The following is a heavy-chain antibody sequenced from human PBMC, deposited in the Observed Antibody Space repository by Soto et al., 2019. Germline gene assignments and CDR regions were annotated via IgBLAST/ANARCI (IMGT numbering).Heavy chain of an antibody. CDR3: ARVPGDFWSGYYSWFEP. J-gene: IGHJ5*02. CDR2: IYHSGST. CDR1: GGSISSGGYS. V-gene: IGHV4-30-2*01. D-gene: IGHD3-3*01. Sequence: QLQLQESGSGLVKPSQTLSLTCAVSGGSISSGGYSWSWIRQPPGKGLEWIGYIYHSGSTYYNPSFKGRVIISVDRTKNQYSLKMSSVTAAETDVYYCARVPGDFWSGYYSWFEPWGQGTLVTVSS.